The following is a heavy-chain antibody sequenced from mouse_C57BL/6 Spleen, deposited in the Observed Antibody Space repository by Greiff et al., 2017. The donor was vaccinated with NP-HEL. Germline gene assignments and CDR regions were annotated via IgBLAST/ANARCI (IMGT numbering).Heavy chain of an antibody. D-gene: IGHD1-1*01. J-gene: IGHJ2*01. CDR3: ARDLNYGSRDY. V-gene: IGHV1-7*01. Sequence: VQLQQSGAELAKPGASVKLSCKASGYTFTSYWMHWVKQRPGQGLEWIGYINPSSGYTKYNQKFKDKATLTADISSSTAYMQLSSLTYEDSAVYYCARDLNYGSRDYWGQGTTLTVSS. CDR2: INPSSGYT. CDR1: GYTFTSYW.